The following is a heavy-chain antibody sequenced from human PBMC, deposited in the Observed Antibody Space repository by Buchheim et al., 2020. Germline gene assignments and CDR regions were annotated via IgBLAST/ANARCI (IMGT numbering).Heavy chain of an antibody. D-gene: IGHD6-19*01. V-gene: IGHV3-48*03. CDR2: ISSSGSTI. J-gene: IGHJ4*02. CDR1: GFTFSSYE. CDR3: ARDSIPRGWYEDALDY. Sequence: EVQLVESGGGLVQPGGSLRLSCAASGFTFSSYEMNWVRQAPGKGLEWVSYISSSGSTIYYADSVKGRFTISRDNAKNSLYLQMNSLRDEDTAVYYCARDSIPRGWYEDALDYWGQGTL.